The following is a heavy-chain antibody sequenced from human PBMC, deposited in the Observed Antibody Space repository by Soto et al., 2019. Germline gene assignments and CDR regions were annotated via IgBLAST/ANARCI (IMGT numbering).Heavy chain of an antibody. J-gene: IGHJ6*02. CDR1: GGSFSGYY. Sequence: SETLSLPYTVDGGSFSGYYWSWISQPPGKGLEWIGEINHSGSTNYNPSLNSRVTISVDTSKTQFSLKLSSVTAADTAVYYCARGPGYSYYYGMAVWGQGTTVTVSS. CDR2: INHSGST. CDR3: ARGPGYSYYYGMAV. V-gene: IGHV4-34*01.